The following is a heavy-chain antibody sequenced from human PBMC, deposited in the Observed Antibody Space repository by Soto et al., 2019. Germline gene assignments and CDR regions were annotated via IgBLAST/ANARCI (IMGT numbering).Heavy chain of an antibody. CDR1: GFTFSSYG. J-gene: IGHJ5*01. CDR2: IWYDGRNE. D-gene: IGHD2-21*02. V-gene: IGHV3-33*01. Sequence: QVQLVESGGGVVQPGRSLTLSCVASGFTFSSYGMHWVRQAPGKGLEWVAFIWYDGRNENYTDSVKGRFSISRDNSKNTLVLQMNSLRADDTAVYYCARGTATDGLDSWGQGTLVTVSS. CDR3: ARGTATDGLDS.